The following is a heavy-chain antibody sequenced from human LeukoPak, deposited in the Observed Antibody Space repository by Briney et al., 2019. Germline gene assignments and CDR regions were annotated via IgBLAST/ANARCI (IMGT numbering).Heavy chain of an antibody. J-gene: IGHJ4*02. Sequence: ASVKVSCKASGGTFSSYAISWVRQAPGQGLEWMGRIIPSGGSTSYEQKYQGRVTMTRDTSTSTVYMELSSLRSDDTAVYYCAREDRYCTNGVCYTVLYFDYWGQGTLVTVSS. CDR2: IIPSGGST. CDR3: AREDRYCTNGVCYTVLYFDY. D-gene: IGHD2-8*01. CDR1: GGTFSSYA. V-gene: IGHV1-46*01.